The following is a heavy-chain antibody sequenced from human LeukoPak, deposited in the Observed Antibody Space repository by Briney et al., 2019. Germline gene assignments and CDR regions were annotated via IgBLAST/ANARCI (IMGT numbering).Heavy chain of an antibody. CDR2: IIPIFGTA. CDR3: ARVEYGSGTQRWYFDY. J-gene: IGHJ4*02. CDR1: GGTFSSYA. D-gene: IGHD3-10*01. V-gene: IGHV1-69*05. Sequence: SSVKVSCKASGGTFSSYAISWVRQAPGQGLEWMGGIIPIFGTANYAQKFQGRVTITTDESTSTAYMELSSLRSEDTAVYYCARVEYGSGTQRWYFDYWGQGTLVTVSS.